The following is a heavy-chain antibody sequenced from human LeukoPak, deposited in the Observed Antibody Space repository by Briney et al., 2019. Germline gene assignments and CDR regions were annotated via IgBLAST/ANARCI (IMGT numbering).Heavy chain of an antibody. CDR2: INPNSGGT. V-gene: IGHV1-2*02. Sequence: GASVKVSCKASGYTFTGYYMHWVRQAPGQGLEWMGWINPNSGGTNYAQKFQGRVTMTRDTSISTAYMELSRLRSDDTAVYNCARFLKIVVVPAAAGYWGQGTLVTVSS. CDR3: ARFLKIVVVPAAAGY. D-gene: IGHD2-2*01. J-gene: IGHJ4*02. CDR1: GYTFTGYY.